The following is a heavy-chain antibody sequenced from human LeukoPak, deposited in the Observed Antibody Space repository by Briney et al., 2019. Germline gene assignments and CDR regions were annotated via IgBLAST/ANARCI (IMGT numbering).Heavy chain of an antibody. J-gene: IGHJ5*02. D-gene: IGHD6-19*01. CDR1: GFSINNYW. CDR3: ARQAGVT. Sequence: GGSLRLSCAVSGFSINNYWMTWYRQAPGKGLECVAHIKGDASEKHYVDSVKGRFTISRDNTENSLYLQMNSLRAEDTAVYYCARQAGVTWGQGTLVTVSS. CDR2: IKGDASEK. V-gene: IGHV3-7*01.